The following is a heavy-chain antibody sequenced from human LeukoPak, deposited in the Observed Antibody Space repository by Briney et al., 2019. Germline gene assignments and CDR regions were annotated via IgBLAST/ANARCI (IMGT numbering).Heavy chain of an antibody. Sequence: GASVKVSCKASGYTFTGYHIHRVRQAPGEGVEWMGGINPYSGDTNFAQKFQGRVTMTRDTSITTAYMDLSSLTPDDTAVYFCARDQGSLTRSWYTGYWGQGTQVTVSS. CDR2: INPYSGDT. D-gene: IGHD6-13*01. CDR3: ARDQGSLTRSWYTGY. V-gene: IGHV1-2*02. CDR1: GYTFTGYH. J-gene: IGHJ4*02.